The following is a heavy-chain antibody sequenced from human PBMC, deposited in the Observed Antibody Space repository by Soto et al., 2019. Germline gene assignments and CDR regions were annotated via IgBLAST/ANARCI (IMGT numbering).Heavy chain of an antibody. CDR2: ISSDGSST. CDR1: GFTFSDYA. CDR3: ARDGHPSYCSTTGCFMDV. D-gene: IGHD2-2*01. J-gene: IGHJ6*02. V-gene: IGHV3-74*01. Sequence: GGSLRLSCSASGFTFSDYAMHWVRQAPGKGLVWVSRISSDGSSTSYADSVKGRFTISRDNGKKTLYLQMSSLRAEDTAVYYCARDGHPSYCSTTGCFMDVWGQGTTVTVSS.